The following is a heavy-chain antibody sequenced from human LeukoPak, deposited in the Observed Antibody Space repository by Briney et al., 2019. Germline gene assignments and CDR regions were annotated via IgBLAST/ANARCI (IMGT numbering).Heavy chain of an antibody. J-gene: IGHJ6*03. CDR2: TYYRSKWYN. Sequence: SQTLSLTCAISGDSVSSNSAAWNWIRQSPSRGLEWLGRTYYRSKWYNDYAVSVKSRITINPDTSKNQFSLQLNSVTPEDTAVYYCARAPIEKTTIFGVVILSYYYMDVWGKGTTVTVSS. CDR3: ARAPIEKTTIFGVVILSYYYMDV. D-gene: IGHD3-3*01. V-gene: IGHV6-1*01. CDR1: GDSVSSNSAA.